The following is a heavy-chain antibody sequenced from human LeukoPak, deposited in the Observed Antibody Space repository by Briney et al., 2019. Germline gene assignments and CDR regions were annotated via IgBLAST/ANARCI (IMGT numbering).Heavy chain of an antibody. V-gene: IGHV4-61*02. J-gene: IGHJ2*01. CDR3: ARTHSSGWSGCYWYFDL. CDR1: GGSISSGSYY. CDR2: IYTSGST. D-gene: IGHD6-19*01. Sequence: PSQTLSLTCTVSGGSISSGSYYWSWIRQPAGKGLEWIGRIYTSGSTNYNPSLKSRVTISVDTSKNQFSLKLSSVTAADTAVYYCARTHSSGWSGCYWYFDLWGRGTLVTVSS.